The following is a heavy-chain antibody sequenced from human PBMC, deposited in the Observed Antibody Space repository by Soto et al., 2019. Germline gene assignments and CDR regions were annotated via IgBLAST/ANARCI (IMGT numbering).Heavy chain of an antibody. D-gene: IGHD3-16*02. CDR3: ARHPGPALIVYDYGMDV. J-gene: IGHJ6*02. CDR2: ISAYNGNT. Sequence: QVQLVQSGAEVKKPGASVKVSCKASGYTFTSYGISWVRQAPGQGLEWMGWISAYNGNTNYAQKLQGRVTMTTDTPTSTAYMELRSLRSDDTAVYYCARHPGPALIVYDYGMDVWGQGTTVTVSS. V-gene: IGHV1-18*01. CDR1: GYTFTSYG.